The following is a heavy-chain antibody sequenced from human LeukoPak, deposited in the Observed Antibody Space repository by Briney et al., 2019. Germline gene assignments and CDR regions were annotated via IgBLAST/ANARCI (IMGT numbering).Heavy chain of an antibody. J-gene: IGHJ3*02. CDR3: ERSETTTHDAFDI. CDR2: IYPGDSDT. CDR1: GYSFTSYW. Sequence: GESLKISCKGSGYSFTSYWIGWVRQMPGKGLEWMGIIYPGDSDTRYSPSFQGQVTISADKSISTAYLQWSSLKASDTAMYYCERSETTTHDAFDIWGQGTMVTVSS. V-gene: IGHV5-51*01. D-gene: IGHD1-1*01.